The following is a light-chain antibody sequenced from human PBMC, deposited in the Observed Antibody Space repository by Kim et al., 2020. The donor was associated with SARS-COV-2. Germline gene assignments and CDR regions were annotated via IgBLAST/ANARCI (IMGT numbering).Light chain of an antibody. Sequence: SVLTQPPSASGTPGQSVTISCSGSSSNIGRNTVNWYQQLPGTAPKLLIYTNNQRPSGVPDRFSDSKSGTSASLAISGLQSDDEADYYCAAWDDSLSGYVFGTGTKVTVL. CDR2: TNN. CDR3: AAWDDSLSGYV. CDR1: SSNIGRNT. J-gene: IGLJ1*01. V-gene: IGLV1-44*01.